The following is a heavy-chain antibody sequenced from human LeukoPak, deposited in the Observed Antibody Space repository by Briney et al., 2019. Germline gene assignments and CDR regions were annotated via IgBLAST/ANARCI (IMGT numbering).Heavy chain of an antibody. J-gene: IGHJ4*02. Sequence: SETPSLTCTVSGGSISSYYWSWIRQPAGKGLEWVGRIYTSGSTNYNPSLKSRVTMSVDTSKNQFSLKLSSVTAADTAVYYCARNIAAAGPLDYWGQGTLVTVSS. CDR1: GGSISSYY. V-gene: IGHV4-4*07. CDR2: IYTSGST. D-gene: IGHD6-13*01. CDR3: ARNIAAAGPLDY.